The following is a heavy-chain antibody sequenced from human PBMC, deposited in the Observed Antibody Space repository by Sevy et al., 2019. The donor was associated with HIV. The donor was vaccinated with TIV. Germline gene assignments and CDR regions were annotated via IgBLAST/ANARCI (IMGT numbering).Heavy chain of an antibody. J-gene: IGHJ4*02. CDR2: IIPIFGTA. CDR3: ARVIVGSGSYYNNPLYYFDY. V-gene: IGHV1-69*13. CDR1: GGTFSSYA. Sequence: ASVKVSCKASGGTFSSYAISWVRQAPGQGLEWMGGIIPIFGTANYAQKFQGRVTITADESTSTAYMELSSLRSEDTAVYYCARVIVGSGSYYNNPLYYFDYWGQGTLVTVSS. D-gene: IGHD3-10*01.